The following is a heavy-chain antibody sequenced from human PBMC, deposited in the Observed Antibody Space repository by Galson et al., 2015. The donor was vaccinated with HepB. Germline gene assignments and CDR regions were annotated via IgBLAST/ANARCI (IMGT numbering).Heavy chain of an antibody. CDR2: IDLNDDK. D-gene: IGHD1-26*01. CDR3: ARMGSGNYYALDY. Sequence: PGLVEPPQTLTLTCRFSGFSLSSSGMRGSWIRQPPGKALEWLARIDLNDDKFYSRSLKTRLTISKDTSKNEVVLKMTNMDPVDTATYYCARMGSGNYYALDYWGQGTLVTVSS. J-gene: IGHJ4*02. V-gene: IGHV2-70*04. CDR1: GFSLSSSGMR.